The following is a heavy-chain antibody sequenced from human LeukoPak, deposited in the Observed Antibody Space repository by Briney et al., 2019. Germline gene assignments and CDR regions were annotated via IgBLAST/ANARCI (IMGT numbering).Heavy chain of an antibody. D-gene: IGHD6-13*01. CDR1: GYTFTGYY. J-gene: IGHJ4*02. CDR3: ARARAPGIAAAGSDY. Sequence: APVKVSCKASGYTFTGYYMHWVRQAPGQGLEWMGRINPNSGGTNYAQKFQGRVTMTRDTSISTAYMELSRLRSDDTAVYYCARARAPGIAAAGSDYWGQGTLVTVSS. CDR2: INPNSGGT. V-gene: IGHV1-2*06.